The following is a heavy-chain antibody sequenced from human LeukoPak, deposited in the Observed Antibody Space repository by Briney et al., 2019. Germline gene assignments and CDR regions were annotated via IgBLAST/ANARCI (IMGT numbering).Heavy chain of an antibody. D-gene: IGHD5-24*01. Sequence: PGGSLRLSCAASGFTFSSYEMNWVRQAPGKGLEWVSYISSSGSTIYYADSVKGRFTISGDNAKNSLYLQMNSLRAEDTAVYYCARDRDGYNCVFDYWGQGTLVTVSS. V-gene: IGHV3-48*03. CDR1: GFTFSSYE. CDR2: ISSSGSTI. J-gene: IGHJ4*02. CDR3: ARDRDGYNCVFDY.